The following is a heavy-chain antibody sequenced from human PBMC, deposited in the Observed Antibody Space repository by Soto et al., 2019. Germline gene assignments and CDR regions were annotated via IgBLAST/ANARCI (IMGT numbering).Heavy chain of an antibody. CDR3: ARDPHPGIGGSADY. CDR1: GFTFSSYG. Sequence: QVQLVESGGGLVQPGGSLRLSCAASGFTFSSYGMHWVRQAPGKGLEWVAGIWYDGSNKYYADSVKGRFTISRDNSKNTLYLQMNSLSAEDTAVYYCARDPHPGIGGSADYWGQGTLVTVSS. J-gene: IGHJ4*02. CDR2: IWYDGSNK. D-gene: IGHD1-26*01. V-gene: IGHV3-33*01.